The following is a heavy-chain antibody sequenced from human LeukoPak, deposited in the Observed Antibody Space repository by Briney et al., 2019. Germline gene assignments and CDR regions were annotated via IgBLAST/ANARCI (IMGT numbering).Heavy chain of an antibody. CDR3: ARDFFAFGGVIALLDY. J-gene: IGHJ4*02. Sequence: PGGSLRLSCAASGFTFSSYWMSWVRQAPGKGLEWVANIKLDGSEKYYVDSVKGRFTISRGNAKKSLYLQMNSLRDEDTAVYYCARDFFAFGGVIALLDYWGQGTLVTVSS. D-gene: IGHD3-16*02. CDR2: IKLDGSEK. CDR1: GFTFSSYW. V-gene: IGHV3-7*01.